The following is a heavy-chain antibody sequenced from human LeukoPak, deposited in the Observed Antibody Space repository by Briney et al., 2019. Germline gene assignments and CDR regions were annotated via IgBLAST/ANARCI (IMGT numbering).Heavy chain of an antibody. J-gene: IGHJ5*02. Sequence: HPGGSLRLSCAASGFTFSSYWMSWVRQAPGKGLEWVANIKQDGSEKYYVDSVKGRFTISRDNAKNSLYLQMNSLRAEDTAVYYCARRKSSSWYPGNWFDPWGQGTLVTVSS. V-gene: IGHV3-7*01. CDR2: IKQDGSEK. D-gene: IGHD6-13*01. CDR1: GFTFSSYW. CDR3: ARRKSSSWYPGNWFDP.